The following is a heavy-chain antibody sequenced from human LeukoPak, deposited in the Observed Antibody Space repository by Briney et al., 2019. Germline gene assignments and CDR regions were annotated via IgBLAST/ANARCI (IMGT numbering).Heavy chain of an antibody. Sequence: GGSLRLSCAASGFTFSSYFMSWVRHAPGKGREWVANIKQDGSEKYYVDSVKGRFTISRDNAKNSLYLQMNSLRAEDPAVYYCARHPYSVLDYWGQGTLVTVSS. CDR1: GFTFSSYF. J-gene: IGHJ4*02. V-gene: IGHV3-7*01. CDR2: IKQDGSEK. D-gene: IGHD4-11*01. CDR3: ARHPYSVLDY.